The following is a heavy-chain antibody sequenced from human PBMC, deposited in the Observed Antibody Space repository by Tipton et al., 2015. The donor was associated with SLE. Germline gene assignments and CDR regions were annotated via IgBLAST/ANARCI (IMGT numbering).Heavy chain of an antibody. V-gene: IGHV4-4*07. Sequence: TLSLTCTVSGGSISSYYWSWIRQPAGKGLEWIGRIYPTGNTNYNPSLNSRVTMSVDTSKNQFSLNLSSVTAADTAVYYCARVVVNGGRDFDYWGQGTLVTVSS. J-gene: IGHJ4*02. CDR3: ARVVVNGGRDFDY. CDR2: IYPTGNT. CDR1: GGSISSYY. D-gene: IGHD2-8*01.